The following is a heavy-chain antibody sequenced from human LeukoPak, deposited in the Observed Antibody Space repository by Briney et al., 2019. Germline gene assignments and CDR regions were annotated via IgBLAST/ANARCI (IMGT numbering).Heavy chain of an antibody. CDR1: GFTFSTYA. Sequence: GGSLTLSCAASGFTFSTYAMLWVRQAPGKGLEYVSSISGNGGYTYYASSVKGRFTISRDNSKNTLFLQMGSLRAEDMAVYYCAAQGTTTGGFDPWGEGTLVSVFS. J-gene: IGHJ5*02. CDR3: AAQGTTTGGFDP. CDR2: ISGNGGYT. D-gene: IGHD1/OR15-1a*01. V-gene: IGHV3-64*01.